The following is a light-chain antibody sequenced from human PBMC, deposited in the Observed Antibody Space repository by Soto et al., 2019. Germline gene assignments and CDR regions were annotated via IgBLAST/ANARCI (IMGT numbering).Light chain of an antibody. J-gene: IGLJ2*01. Sequence: QLVLTQSPSASASLGASVKLTCTLSSGHSSNAIAWHQQQPEKGPRFLMKLNSDGSHNKGDGIPDRFSGSRSGAERYLTISSLQSEDEAVYYCQTWGTGIPVVIGGGTKLTVL. CDR2: LNSDGSH. V-gene: IGLV4-69*01. CDR1: SGHSSNA. CDR3: QTWGTGIPVV.